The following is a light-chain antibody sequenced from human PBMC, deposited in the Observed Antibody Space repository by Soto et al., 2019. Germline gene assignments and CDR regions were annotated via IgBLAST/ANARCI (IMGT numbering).Light chain of an antibody. V-gene: IGKV1-9*01. CDR1: QGISNY. CDR2: TAS. CDR3: QQRHSYPIT. Sequence: DIQLTQSPSFLSASVGDRVTITCRASQGISNYLAWYHQKPGKAPKLLVHTASTLQSGVPSRFSGSGSGAEFTLTISSLQPEDFATYYCQQRHSYPITFGQGTRLEI. J-gene: IGKJ5*01.